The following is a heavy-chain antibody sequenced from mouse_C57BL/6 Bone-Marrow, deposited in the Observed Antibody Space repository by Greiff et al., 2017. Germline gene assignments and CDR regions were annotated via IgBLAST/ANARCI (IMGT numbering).Heavy chain of an antibody. D-gene: IGHD2-4*01. CDR3: SPIYYDYGGY. V-gene: IGHV1-15*01. CDR1: GYTFTDYE. CDR2: IDPETGGT. Sequence: QVQLKESGAELVRPGASVTLSCKASGYTFTDYEMHWVKQTPVHGLEWIGAIDPETGGTAYNQKFKGKAILTADKSSSTAYMELRSLTSEDSAVYYCSPIYYDYGGYWGQGTTLPVSS. J-gene: IGHJ2*01.